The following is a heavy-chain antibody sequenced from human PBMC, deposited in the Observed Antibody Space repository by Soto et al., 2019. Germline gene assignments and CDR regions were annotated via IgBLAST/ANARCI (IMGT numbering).Heavy chain of an antibody. CDR1: GGTFSSYA. Sequence: SVKVSCKASGGTFSSYAISWVRQAPGQGLEWMGGIIPIFGTANYAQKFQGRVTITADKSTSTAYMELSSLRSEDTAVYYCARDLGGAGLAYLVVGTQDSLDIRDQGTMLTVSS. V-gene: IGHV1-69*06. CDR3: ARDLGGAGLAYLVVGTQDSLDI. J-gene: IGHJ3*02. CDR2: IIPIFGTA. D-gene: IGHD3-3*02.